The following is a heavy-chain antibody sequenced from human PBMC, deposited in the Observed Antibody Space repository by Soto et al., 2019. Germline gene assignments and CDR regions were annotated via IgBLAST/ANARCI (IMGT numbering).Heavy chain of an antibody. D-gene: IGHD5-12*01. CDR2: IYHSGST. CDR3: ERVSKQRWLKRWDYYYGMDV. J-gene: IGHJ6*01. V-gene: IGHV4-4*02. CDR1: GGSISSSNW. Sequence: SETLSLTFAVSGGSISSSNWWSWVRQPPGKGLEWIGEIYHSGSTNYNPSLKSRVTISVDKSKNQFSLKLSSVTAADTAVYYCERVSKQRWLKRWDYYYGMDVCGQGTTFALCS.